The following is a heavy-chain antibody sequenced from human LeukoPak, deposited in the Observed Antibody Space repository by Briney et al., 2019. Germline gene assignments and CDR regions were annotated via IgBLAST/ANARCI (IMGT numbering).Heavy chain of an antibody. CDR1: GGPISSYY. CDR3: ARETGASSWSPPFDY. D-gene: IGHD6-13*01. V-gene: IGHV4-4*07. Sequence: SETLSLTCTVSGGPISSYYWSWIRQPAGKGLEWIGRIYTSGSTNYNPSLKSRVTMSVDTSKNQFSLKLSSVTAADTAVYYCARETGASSWSPPFDYWGQGTLVTVSS. CDR2: IYTSGST. J-gene: IGHJ4*02.